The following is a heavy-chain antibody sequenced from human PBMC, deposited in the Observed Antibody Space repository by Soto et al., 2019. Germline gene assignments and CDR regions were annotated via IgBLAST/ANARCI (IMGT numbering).Heavy chain of an antibody. J-gene: IGHJ6*02. V-gene: IGHV4-61*01. CDR1: GGSVSSGSYY. CDR3: ARGIEGWYQGRYYYGMDV. CDR2: IYYSGST. Sequence: QVQLQESGPGLVKPSETLSLTCTVSGGSVSSGSYYWSWIRQPPGKGLEWIGYIYYSGSTNYNPSLKSRLTIAVDTSKNQCSLKLSSVTAADTAVYYCARGIEGWYQGRYYYGMDVWGQGTTVTVSS. D-gene: IGHD6-19*01.